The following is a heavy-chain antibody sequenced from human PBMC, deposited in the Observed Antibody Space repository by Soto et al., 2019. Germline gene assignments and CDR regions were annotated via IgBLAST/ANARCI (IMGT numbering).Heavy chain of an antibody. CDR2: IIPIFGSA. V-gene: IGHV1-69*01. J-gene: IGHJ4*02. Sequence: QVQLVQSGAEVKKPGSSVKVSGKASGGTFSSYAVTWWRQAPGQGLEWMGVIIPIFGSANYAQKYQGRVTIPPDEPTSHAYMELSSLRSADTAVYYWATETHFYLSSGYSELPPFYFWGQGNLVTLS. CDR1: GGTFSSYA. CDR3: ATETHFYLSSGYSELPPFYF. D-gene: IGHD3-22*01.